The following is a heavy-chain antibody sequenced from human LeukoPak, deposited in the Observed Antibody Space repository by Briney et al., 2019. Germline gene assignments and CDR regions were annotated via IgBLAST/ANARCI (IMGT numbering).Heavy chain of an antibody. V-gene: IGHV3-23*01. Sequence: PGGSLRLSCAASGFTLSSYAMSWVRQAPGKGLEWVSAISDSGNTYHADSVKGRFTISRDSSKNTLFLQMSSLRAEDTALYYCARESGGSYYGTSDYWGQGTLVTVSS. CDR2: ISDSGNT. D-gene: IGHD1-26*01. CDR3: ARESGGSYYGTSDY. J-gene: IGHJ4*02. CDR1: GFTLSSYA.